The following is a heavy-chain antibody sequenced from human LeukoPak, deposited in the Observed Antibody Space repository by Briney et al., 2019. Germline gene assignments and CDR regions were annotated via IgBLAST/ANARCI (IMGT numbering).Heavy chain of an antibody. D-gene: IGHD6-13*01. J-gene: IGHJ4*02. Sequence: GGSLRLSCAASGFTFSNSGMHWVRQAPGKGLEWVAVIWNDGKNDFHADSVKGRFTISRDNSKNALFLQMNSLRGEDTAVYYCARDRGSRWFGPIDYWGLGTLVTVSS. CDR2: IWNDGKND. CDR1: GFTFSNSG. V-gene: IGHV3-33*01. CDR3: ARDRGSRWFGPIDY.